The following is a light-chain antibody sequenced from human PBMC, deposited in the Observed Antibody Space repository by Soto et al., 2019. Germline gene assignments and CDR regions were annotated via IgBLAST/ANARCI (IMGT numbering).Light chain of an antibody. J-gene: IGKJ1*01. CDR1: QGISRS. CDR2: DAS. Sequence: DIQITQSPSSVSASVRDRVTISRQASQGISRSLAWYQQTKGKAPKILIYDASALQRGVPSRFRGRGSGTKFTLPLSRLQTDDFETYYCQHYNSYSEAFGQGTKVDIK. V-gene: IGKV1D-16*01. CDR3: QHYNSYSEA.